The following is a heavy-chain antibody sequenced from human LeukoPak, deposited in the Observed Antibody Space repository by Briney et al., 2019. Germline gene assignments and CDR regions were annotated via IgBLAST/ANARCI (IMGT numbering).Heavy chain of an antibody. Sequence: PETLSLTRTVSGGSISSYYWSWIRQPAGKGLGWIGRIYTSGSTNYNPSLKSRATMSVDTSKNQFSLKLSSVTAADTAVYYCAREGYSYGGLDYWGQGTLVTVSS. J-gene: IGHJ4*02. CDR1: GGSISSYY. CDR2: IYTSGST. D-gene: IGHD5-18*01. V-gene: IGHV4-4*07. CDR3: AREGYSYGGLDY.